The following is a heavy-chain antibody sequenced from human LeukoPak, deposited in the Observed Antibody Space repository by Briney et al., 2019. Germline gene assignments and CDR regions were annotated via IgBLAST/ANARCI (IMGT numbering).Heavy chain of an antibody. J-gene: IGHJ4*02. CDR2: ISSHGGST. Sequence: GGSLRLSCSASGFTFSNYAMHWVRQAPGKGLEYVSAISSHGGSTYYADSVKGRFTISRDNSKNTLYLQMSSLRAEGTAVYYCVKDRGTTVTPTYDYWGQGTLVTVSS. CDR1: GFTFSNYA. CDR3: VKDRGTTVTPTYDY. V-gene: IGHV3-64D*09. D-gene: IGHD4-17*01.